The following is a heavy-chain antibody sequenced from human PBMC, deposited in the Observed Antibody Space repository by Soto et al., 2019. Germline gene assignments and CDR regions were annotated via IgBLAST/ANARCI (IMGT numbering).Heavy chain of an antibody. D-gene: IGHD2-2*01. CDR2: ITYRGTT. V-gene: IGHV4-31*03. Sequence: QVQLQESGPGLVRPSETVSLTCTVSGGAITNGDCYWNWIRQHPGKGLEGIGYITYRGTTFYNPSLKSRVFISVETSKNQFSLNLSSVTAADTAVYFCARDAPGEAPYWGQGTLVTVSS. J-gene: IGHJ4*02. CDR1: GGAITNGDCY. CDR3: ARDAPGEAPY.